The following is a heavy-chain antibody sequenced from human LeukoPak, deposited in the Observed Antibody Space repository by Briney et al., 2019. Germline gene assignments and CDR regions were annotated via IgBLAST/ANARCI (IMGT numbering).Heavy chain of an antibody. J-gene: IGHJ4*02. V-gene: IGHV4-39*07. CDR1: GASISSSNDY. D-gene: IGHD3-10*01. CDR3: VTDRYFGSGSRAFDS. CDR2: VYYGGNT. Sequence: SETLSLTCTVSGASISSSNDYWGWIRQPPGKGLEWIGSVYYGGNTYYNPSLRSRITMSVDTSKNQFSLRLNSVTAADTAVYYCVTDRYFGSGSRAFDSWGLGTLVTVSS.